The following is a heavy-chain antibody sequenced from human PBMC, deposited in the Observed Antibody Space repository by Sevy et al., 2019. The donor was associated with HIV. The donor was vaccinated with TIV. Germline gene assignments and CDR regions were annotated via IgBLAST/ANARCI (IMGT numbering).Heavy chain of an antibody. Sequence: GGSLRLSCAASGFTFSNYAMSWVRQAPGRGLEWVSVISGSGDSTYYTHSVKGRFTISRDNSKNTLFLQMNSLGAEDTAVYYCAKARVSSGWYVDYWGQGTLVTVSS. CDR3: AKARVSSGWYVDY. J-gene: IGHJ4*02. CDR2: ISGSGDST. V-gene: IGHV3-23*01. D-gene: IGHD6-19*01. CDR1: GFTFSNYA.